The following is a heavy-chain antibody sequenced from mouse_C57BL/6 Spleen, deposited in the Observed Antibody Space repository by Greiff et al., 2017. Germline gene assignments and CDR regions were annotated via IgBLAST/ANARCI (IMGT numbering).Heavy chain of an antibody. CDR1: GYTFTSYG. V-gene: IGHV1-81*01. J-gene: IGHJ2*01. CDR2: IYPRSGNT. D-gene: IGHD2-1*01. Sequence: QVQLQQSGAELVRPGASVKLSCKASGYTFTSYGISWVKQRTGQGLEWIGEIYPRSGNTYYNEKFKGKATLSADNSSSTAYMQLRSLTSEDSAVYYCARHYGKDFDYWGQGTTLTVSS. CDR3: ARHYGKDFDY.